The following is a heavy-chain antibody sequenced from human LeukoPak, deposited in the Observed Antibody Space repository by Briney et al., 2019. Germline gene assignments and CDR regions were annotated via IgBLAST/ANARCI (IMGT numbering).Heavy chain of an antibody. CDR3: ARQSYSCYEHPYGVDV. V-gene: IGHV5-51*01. CDR1: GYNFTTYW. D-gene: IGHD5-12*01. CDR2: IYPGDSDT. J-gene: IGHJ6*02. Sequence: GESLKISCKGSGYNFTTYWIGWVRQMSGKGLEWMGIIYPGDSDTRYSPSFQGQVTMSADKSTNTAYLQCSSLKDSDTDMYYCARQSYSCYEHPYGVDVWGQGTTVAVSS.